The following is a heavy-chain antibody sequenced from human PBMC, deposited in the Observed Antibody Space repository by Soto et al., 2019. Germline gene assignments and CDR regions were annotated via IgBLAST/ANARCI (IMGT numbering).Heavy chain of an antibody. CDR1: GFTFSSYG. Sequence: QVQLVESGGGVVQPGRSLRLSCAASGFTFSSYGMHWVRQAPGKGLEWVAVIPYDGSNKYYADSVKGRFTISRDNSKNTLYLQMNSLRAEDTAVYYCAKAPYNGYELDYWGQGTLVTVSS. V-gene: IGHV3-30*18. CDR3: AKAPYNGYELDY. J-gene: IGHJ4*02. D-gene: IGHD5-12*01. CDR2: IPYDGSNK.